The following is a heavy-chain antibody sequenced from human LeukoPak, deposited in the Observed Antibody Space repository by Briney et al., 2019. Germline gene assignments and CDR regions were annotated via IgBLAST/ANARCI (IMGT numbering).Heavy chain of an antibody. D-gene: IGHD6-19*01. Sequence: GGSLRLSCAASGFTFSSYAMSWVRQAPGKGLEWVSGISGSGGSTYYADFVKGRFTIFRDNSKNTLNLQMNSLRAEDTALYYCAKGGYSSGWGEYYFDYWGQGTLVTVSS. J-gene: IGHJ4*02. CDR3: AKGGYSSGWGEYYFDY. V-gene: IGHV3-23*01. CDR2: ISGSGGST. CDR1: GFTFSSYA.